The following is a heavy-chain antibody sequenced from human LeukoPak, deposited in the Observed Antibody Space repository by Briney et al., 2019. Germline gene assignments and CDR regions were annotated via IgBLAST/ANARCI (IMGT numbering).Heavy chain of an antibody. Sequence: PSETLSLTCTVSGGSISSGDYYWSWIRQPPGKGLEWIGYIYYSGSTYYNPSLKSRVTISVDTSKNQFSLKLSSVTAADTAVYYCARESIAVAGTWGFDYWGQGTLVTVSS. CDR2: IYYSGST. CDR1: GGSISSGDYY. J-gene: IGHJ4*02. D-gene: IGHD6-19*01. CDR3: ARESIAVAGTWGFDY. V-gene: IGHV4-30-4*01.